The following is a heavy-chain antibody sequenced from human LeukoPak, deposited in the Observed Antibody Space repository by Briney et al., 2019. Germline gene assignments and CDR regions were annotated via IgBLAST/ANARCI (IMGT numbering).Heavy chain of an antibody. Sequence: PSETLSLTCTVSRGSISSYYWSWIRQPPGKGLEWIGYMYYSGSTNYNPSLKSRVTISVDTSKNQFSLKLSSVTAADTAAYYCATYSSNFGAFDIWGQGTMVTVSS. V-gene: IGHV4-59*08. J-gene: IGHJ3*02. CDR2: MYYSGST. CDR1: RGSISSYY. D-gene: IGHD6-13*01. CDR3: ATYSSNFGAFDI.